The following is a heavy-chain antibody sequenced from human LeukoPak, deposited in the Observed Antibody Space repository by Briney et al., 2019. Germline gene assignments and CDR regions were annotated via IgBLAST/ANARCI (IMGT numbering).Heavy chain of an antibody. V-gene: IGHV4-59*01. J-gene: IGHJ4*02. CDR1: GGSISSYF. Sequence: SETLSLTCTDSGGSISSYFWSWIRQPPGKGLEWIGYIYNIGSTRYNPSLKSRVAISIDTSKNQFSLKLSSVTAADTAVYYCARYGLIRGNDYWGQGTLVTVSS. CDR2: IYNIGST. D-gene: IGHD3-16*01. CDR3: ARYGLIRGNDY.